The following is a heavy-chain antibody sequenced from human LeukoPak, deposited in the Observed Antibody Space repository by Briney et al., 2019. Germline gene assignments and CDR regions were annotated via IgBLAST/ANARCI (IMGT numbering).Heavy chain of an antibody. D-gene: IGHD6-19*01. CDR2: ISGSGGSA. CDR1: GFTFSSYA. CDR3: AKLVSSGWYDYYYYGMDV. Sequence: PGESLRLSCAASGFTFSSYAMSWVRQAPGKGLEWVSSISGSGGSAYYADSVKGRFTISRDNYKNTLYLQMNSLRAEDKAVYYCAKLVSSGWYDYYYYGMDVWGQGTTVTVSS. J-gene: IGHJ6*02. V-gene: IGHV3-23*01.